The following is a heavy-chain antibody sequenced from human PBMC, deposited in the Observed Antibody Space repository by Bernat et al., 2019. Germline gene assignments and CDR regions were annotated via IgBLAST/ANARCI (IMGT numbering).Heavy chain of an antibody. CDR1: GYSFTSYW. V-gene: IGHV5-51*01. J-gene: IGHJ4*02. CDR2: IYPGVSDT. D-gene: IGHD3-22*01. CDR3: ARLSDYDTRGSDFDY. Sequence: VKKPGESLKISCKGSGYSFTSYWIGWVRQMPGKGLEWMGIIYPGVSDTKYSPPFQGQVTISADKSITTAYLQWSSLKASDTAMYYCARLSDYDTRGSDFDYWGQGTLVTVSS.